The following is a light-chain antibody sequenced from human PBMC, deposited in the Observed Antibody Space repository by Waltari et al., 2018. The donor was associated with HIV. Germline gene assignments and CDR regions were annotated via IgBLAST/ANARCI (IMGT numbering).Light chain of an antibody. Sequence: QAVVTQEPSLTVSPGGTVTLTYGSSTGAVTSGHYPYWFQQKPGQAPRTLIYATNTKHSWTPARFSGSLLGGKAALTLSGAQPEDEAEYYCLLSYSGTRVFGGGTKLTVL. CDR2: ATN. CDR3: LLSYSGTRV. V-gene: IGLV7-46*01. CDR1: TGAVTSGHY. J-gene: IGLJ3*02.